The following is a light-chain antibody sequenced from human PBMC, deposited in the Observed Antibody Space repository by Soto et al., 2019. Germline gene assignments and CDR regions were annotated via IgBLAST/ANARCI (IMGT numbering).Light chain of an antibody. J-gene: IGKJ1*01. V-gene: IGKV1-12*01. Sequence: DIQMTQSPSSVSASVGDRVTISCRASQVISGRLAWYQQKPGKAPRFLIYDASTLQSGVPSRFSGRGSGTDFTLTISSLQPEDFATYYCQQANTFPRTFGPGTKVEIK. CDR2: DAS. CDR3: QQANTFPRT. CDR1: QVISGR.